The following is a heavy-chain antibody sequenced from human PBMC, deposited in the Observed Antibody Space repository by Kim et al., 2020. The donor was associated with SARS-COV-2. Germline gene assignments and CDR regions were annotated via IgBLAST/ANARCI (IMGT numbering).Heavy chain of an antibody. CDR2: IQSKADGGSS. CDR3: TTWSGYHDY. D-gene: IGHD3-3*01. CDR1: GFTFSNAW. J-gene: IGHJ4*02. Sequence: GGSLRLSCAASGFTFSNAWMSWVRQAPGKGLEWVGRIQSKADGGSSDYAAPVKGRFIISRDDSRNTLYLQMNSLKTEDTAMYSCTTWSGYHDYWCQGTLV. V-gene: IGHV3-15*01.